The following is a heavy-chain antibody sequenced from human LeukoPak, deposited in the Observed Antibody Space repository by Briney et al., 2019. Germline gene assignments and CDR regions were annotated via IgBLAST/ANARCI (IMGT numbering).Heavy chain of an antibody. CDR1: GFTFSDYY. CDR3: ATFTYGSGFDY. Sequence: PGGSLRLACAGSGFTFSDYYMSWIRQAPGKGLEWVSSISSSSSYIYYADSVKGRFTISRDNAKNSLYLQMNSLRAEDTAVYYCATFTYGSGFDYWGQGTLVTVSS. D-gene: IGHD3-10*01. CDR2: ISSSSSYI. J-gene: IGHJ4*02. V-gene: IGHV3-11*06.